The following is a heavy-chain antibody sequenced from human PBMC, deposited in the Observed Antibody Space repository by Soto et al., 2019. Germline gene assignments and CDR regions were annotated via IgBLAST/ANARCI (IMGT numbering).Heavy chain of an antibody. Sequence: QVQLQESGPGLVKPSQTLSLTCTVSGGSISSGDYYWSWIRQPPGKGLEWIGYIYYSGSTYYNPSLKSRITISVDTSKNQFSLKMSSVTASDTAVYYCARTSFGYRSGGIDYWGQGTLVTVSS. J-gene: IGHJ4*02. D-gene: IGHD6-19*01. CDR1: GGSISSGDYY. CDR3: ARTSFGYRSGGIDY. V-gene: IGHV4-30-4*01. CDR2: IYYSGST.